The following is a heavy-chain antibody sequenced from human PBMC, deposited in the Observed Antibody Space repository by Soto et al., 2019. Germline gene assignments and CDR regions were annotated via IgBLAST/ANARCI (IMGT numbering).Heavy chain of an antibody. D-gene: IGHD2-2*01. CDR2: ISRSGTTI. V-gene: IGHV3-48*01. CDR3: ARSTSSTFDI. CDR1: GFNFSNYC. J-gene: IGHJ3*02. Sequence: GGSLRLSCASSGFNFSNYCLNWVRRAPGKGLEWVSSISRSGTTIYDADSVKGRFTISRDNAKMSVNLQMNSLRAEDTAVYYCARSTSSTFDIWGQGKMVTVSS.